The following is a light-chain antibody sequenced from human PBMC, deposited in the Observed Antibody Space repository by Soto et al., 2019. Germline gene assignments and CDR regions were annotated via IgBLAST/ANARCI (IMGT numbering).Light chain of an antibody. Sequence: EIVLTQSPGTLSLSPGERATLSCRASQSVSSSYLAWYQQKPGQAPRLLIHGASSRATGIPDRFRGSGSGTDFTLTMSRLEHEDFAVYYCPQYGSSSTFGQGTKVEIK. CDR1: QSVSSSY. V-gene: IGKV3-20*01. J-gene: IGKJ1*01. CDR2: GAS. CDR3: PQYGSSST.